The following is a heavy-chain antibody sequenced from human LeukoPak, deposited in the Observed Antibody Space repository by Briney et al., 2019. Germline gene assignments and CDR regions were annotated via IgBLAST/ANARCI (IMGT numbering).Heavy chain of an antibody. V-gene: IGHV3-74*01. CDR1: GFTFSSYW. J-gene: IGHJ3*02. D-gene: IGHD2-15*01. CDR2: INSDGSST. CDR3: ARVVYCTGGICQIFAFDT. Sequence: PGGSLRLSCAASGFTFSSYWMHWVRQAPGKGLVWVSRINSDGSSTSYADSVKGRFTISRDNAKNTLYLQMNSLRAEDTAVYYCARVVYCTGGICQIFAFDTWGQGTTVTVSS.